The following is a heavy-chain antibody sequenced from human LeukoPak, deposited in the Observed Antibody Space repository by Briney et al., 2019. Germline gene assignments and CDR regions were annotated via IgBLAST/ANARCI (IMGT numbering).Heavy chain of an antibody. V-gene: IGHV3-7*05. CDR3: AKPSWNPESDWFDP. Sequence: PGGSLRLSCAVSGFSFSGPWMIWVRQAPGKGLEWVANINGDGSEKYYVDSVKGRFTISRDNSKSTLYLQMNSLRAEDTAVYYCAKPSWNPESDWFDPWGQGTLVTVSS. CDR1: GFSFSGPW. J-gene: IGHJ5*02. CDR2: INGDGSEK. D-gene: IGHD1-1*01.